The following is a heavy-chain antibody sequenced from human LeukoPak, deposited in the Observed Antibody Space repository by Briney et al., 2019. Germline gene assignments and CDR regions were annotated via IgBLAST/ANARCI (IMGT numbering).Heavy chain of an antibody. Sequence: GGSLRLSCAASGFTFSTYWMHWVRQTPGKGLVWVSHIKTDGSSTTYADSVKGRFTISRDNAKNTLYLQMNSLRAEDTAVYYCARDRGYTQDYWGQGTLVTVSS. CDR3: ARDRGYTQDY. J-gene: IGHJ4*02. V-gene: IGHV3-74*01. CDR1: GFTFSTYW. CDR2: IKTDGSST. D-gene: IGHD5-12*01.